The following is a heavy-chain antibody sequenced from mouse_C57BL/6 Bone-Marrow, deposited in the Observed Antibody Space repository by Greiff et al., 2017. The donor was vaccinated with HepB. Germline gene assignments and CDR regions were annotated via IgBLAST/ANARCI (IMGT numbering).Heavy chain of an antibody. Sequence: EVQGVESGGDLVKPGGSLKLSCAASGFTFSSYGMSWVRQTPDKRLEWVATISSGGSYTYYPDSVKGRFTISRDNAKNTLYLQMSSLKSEDTAMYYCARRRITTVVAYYAMDYWGQGTSVTVSS. CDR1: GFTFSSYG. V-gene: IGHV5-6*01. CDR2: ISSGGSYT. CDR3: ARRRITTVVAYYAMDY. D-gene: IGHD1-1*01. J-gene: IGHJ4*01.